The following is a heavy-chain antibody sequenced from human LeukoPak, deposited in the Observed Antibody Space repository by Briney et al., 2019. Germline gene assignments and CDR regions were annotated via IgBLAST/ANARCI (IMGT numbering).Heavy chain of an antibody. CDR2: INQDGSEM. CDR1: GCIYSNYW. Sequence: GGALTQTFLSCGCIYSNYWLSWLRQPPCKGLEWLANINQDGSEMNYVDSVKGRFTISRDKGKDSLYLQIKNLEADGKAVYLLLVRTTNWYFDLWGLGTLVTVSS. CDR3: LVRTTNWYFDL. V-gene: IGHV3-7*01. J-gene: IGHJ2*01. D-gene: IGHD1-1*01.